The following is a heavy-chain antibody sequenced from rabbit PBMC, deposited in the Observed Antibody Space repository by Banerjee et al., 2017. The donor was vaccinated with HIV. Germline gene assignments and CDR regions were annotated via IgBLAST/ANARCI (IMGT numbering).Heavy chain of an antibody. V-gene: IGHV1S40*01. D-gene: IGHD1-1*01. CDR1: GFSFSSVFW. Sequence: QSLEESGGGLVRPGASLTLTCTASGFSFSSVFWMCWVRQAPGKGLEWIACVYAGNNGGTYYASWVNGRFTISRDNAQNTLYLQLNSLTVADTATYFCVREVYHILGLWGPGTLVTVS. CDR2: VYAGNNGGT. J-gene: IGHJ4*01. CDR3: VREVYHILGL.